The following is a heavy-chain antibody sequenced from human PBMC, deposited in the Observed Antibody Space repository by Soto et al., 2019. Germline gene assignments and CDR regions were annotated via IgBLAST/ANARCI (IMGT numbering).Heavy chain of an antibody. Sequence: QVQLVQSGAEVKKPGSSVKVSCKASGGTFSSYGISWVRQAPGQGLEWMGGIIPIFGTANYAQKFQGRVTITADECTSTAYMELSRLRSEDTAVYYCARAVEQSYYYYGMDVWGQGTTVTVSS. CDR2: IIPIFGTA. CDR1: GGTFSSYG. V-gene: IGHV1-69*12. CDR3: ARAVEQSYYYYGMDV. J-gene: IGHJ6*02.